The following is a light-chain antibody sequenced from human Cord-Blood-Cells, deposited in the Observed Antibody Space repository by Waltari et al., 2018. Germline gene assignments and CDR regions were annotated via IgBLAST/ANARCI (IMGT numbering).Light chain of an antibody. Sequence: QAVLTQPSSLSASPGASASLTCTLRSGINVGTYRIYWYQQKPGSPPQYLLRYKSDSDKQQGSGVPSRFSGATDASAKSRILLIAGLQSEDEADYYCMIWHSSAWVFGGGTKLTVL. V-gene: IGLV5-45*03. CDR3: MIWHSSAWV. CDR2: YKSDSDK. CDR1: SGINVGTYR. J-gene: IGLJ3*02.